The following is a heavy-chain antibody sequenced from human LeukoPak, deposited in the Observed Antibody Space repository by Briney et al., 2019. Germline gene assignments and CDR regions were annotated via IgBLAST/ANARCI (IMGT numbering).Heavy chain of an antibody. D-gene: IGHD6-6*01. V-gene: IGHV4-59*01. Sequence: SETLSLTCTVSGGSISSYYWSWIRQPPGKGLEWIGYIYYSGSTNYNPSLKSRVTISVDTSKNQFSLKLSSVTAADTAVYYCARGASSSPPYWGQGTLVTVSS. J-gene: IGHJ4*02. CDR2: IYYSGST. CDR3: ARGASSSPPY. CDR1: GGSISSYY.